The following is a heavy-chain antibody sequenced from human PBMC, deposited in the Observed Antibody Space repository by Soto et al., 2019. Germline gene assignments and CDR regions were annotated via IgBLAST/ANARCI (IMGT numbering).Heavy chain of an antibody. V-gene: IGHV3-48*02. D-gene: IGHD5-12*01. CDR2: ISTSSGTI. Sequence: GGSLRLSCVTSGFIFSTYTMNWVRQAPGKGLEWISYISTSSGTIHYADSVEGRFTISRDNAKNSLYLEMKSLRDEDTAEYYCARDSRSYGTSGYDYWGQGTLVTVSS. CDR3: ARDSRSYGTSGYDY. CDR1: GFIFSTYT. J-gene: IGHJ4*02.